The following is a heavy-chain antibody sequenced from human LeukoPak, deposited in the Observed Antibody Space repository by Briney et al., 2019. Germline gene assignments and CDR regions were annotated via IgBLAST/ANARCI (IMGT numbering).Heavy chain of an antibody. CDR3: VSSRWGDFDH. J-gene: IGHJ4*02. D-gene: IGHD3-16*01. Sequence: PGGSLRLSCAASGFTFSSFWMHWVRQAPGRGLVWVSRIDYDGTTTAYADSVKGRFTISRDNAKNTLFLQLNSLRVEDTAVYFCVSSRWGDFDHWGQGHLVTVSS. V-gene: IGHV3-74*01. CDR2: IDYDGTTT. CDR1: GFTFSSFW.